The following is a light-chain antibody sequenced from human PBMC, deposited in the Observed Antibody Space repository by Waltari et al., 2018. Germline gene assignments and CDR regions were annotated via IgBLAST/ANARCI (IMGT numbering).Light chain of an antibody. J-gene: IGKJ1*01. CDR3: QQFGNAPLWA. Sequence: DIVLTQFPETLSVSPGDRATLSCRASLNVRRSYMAWYQPKPGQAPRRLIYGTSLRATGVPDRFECNGSGTDFTLTINKVEPEDFAVYFCQQFGNAPLWAFGPGTKVDIK. CDR2: GTS. V-gene: IGKV3-20*01. CDR1: LNVRRSY.